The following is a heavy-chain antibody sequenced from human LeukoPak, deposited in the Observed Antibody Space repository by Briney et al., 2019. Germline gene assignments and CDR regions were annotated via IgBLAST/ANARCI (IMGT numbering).Heavy chain of an antibody. Sequence: SETLSLTCTVSGNSFGVYYWSWMRQPAGKGLEWIGRIYTSGSTTYNPSLKSRVTMSVDTSKSQFSLNLMSVTAADTAVYYCTRDTGTTGEVKFDPWGQGTLVTVSS. CDR3: TRDTGTTGEVKFDP. J-gene: IGHJ5*02. CDR2: IYTSGST. V-gene: IGHV4-4*07. CDR1: GNSFGVYY. D-gene: IGHD4-17*01.